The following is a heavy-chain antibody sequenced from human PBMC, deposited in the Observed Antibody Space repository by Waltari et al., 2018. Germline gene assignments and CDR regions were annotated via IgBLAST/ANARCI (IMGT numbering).Heavy chain of an antibody. J-gene: IGHJ4*02. Sequence: EVQLLESGGGLVQPGGSLRLSCAASGFTFSSYAMSWVRQAPGKGLEWVSAISGSGANRYYADSVKGRFTISRDNSNNTLFLQMNSLRAEDTAVYYCAKDGRYSTSYFDYWGQGTLVTVSS. V-gene: IGHV3-23*01. CDR1: GFTFSSYA. CDR3: AKDGRYSTSYFDY. D-gene: IGHD6-13*01. CDR2: ISGSGANR.